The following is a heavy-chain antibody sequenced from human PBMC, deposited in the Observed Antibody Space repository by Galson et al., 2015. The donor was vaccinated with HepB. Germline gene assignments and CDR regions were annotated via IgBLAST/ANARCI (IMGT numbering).Heavy chain of an antibody. CDR3: AKSTLTAYHPFDY. D-gene: IGHD1-20*01. CDR1: RFTFSSYG. CDR2: ISDSGGST. J-gene: IGHJ4*02. V-gene: IGHV3-23*01. Sequence: SLRLSCAASRFTFSSYGMSWVRQAPGKGLEWVSAISDSGGSTYYADSVEGRFTISRDNSRNTLYLQMNSLRAEDTAIYYCAKSTLTAYHPFDYWGQGTLVTVSS.